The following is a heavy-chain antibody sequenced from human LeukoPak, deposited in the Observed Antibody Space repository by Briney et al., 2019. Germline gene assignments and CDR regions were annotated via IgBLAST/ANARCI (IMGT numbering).Heavy chain of an antibody. CDR3: ARHILGYCSSTSCYTLGYYFDY. Sequence: PSETLSLTCTVSGGSISSYYWSWIRQPPGKGLEWIGYIYYSGSTNYNPSLKSRVTISVDTSKNQFSLKLSSVTAADTAVYYCARHILGYCSSTSCYTLGYYFDYWGQGTLVTVSS. CDR1: GGSISSYY. V-gene: IGHV4-59*08. CDR2: IYYSGST. J-gene: IGHJ4*02. D-gene: IGHD2-2*02.